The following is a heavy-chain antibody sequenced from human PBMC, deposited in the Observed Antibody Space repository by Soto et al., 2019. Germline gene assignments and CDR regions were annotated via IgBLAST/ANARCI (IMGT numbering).Heavy chain of an antibody. D-gene: IGHD6-19*01. CDR2: ISGSGSVT. CDR1: GSTFSSSA. Sequence: EEQLLESGGGLVQPGGSLRLSCAASGSTFSSSAMTSVRQAPGKGLEWVSAISGSGSVTYYTSSVRGRFTISRDNSRNTLYLQMNNLRAEDTAVYYCSRNTSGRQGSTLDIWGQGTMVTVSS. J-gene: IGHJ3*02. CDR3: SRNTSGRQGSTLDI. V-gene: IGHV3-23*01.